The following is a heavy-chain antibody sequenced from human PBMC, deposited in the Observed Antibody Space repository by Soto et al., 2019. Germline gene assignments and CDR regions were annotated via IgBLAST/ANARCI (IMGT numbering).Heavy chain of an antibody. J-gene: IGHJ5*02. D-gene: IGHD2-15*01. CDR1: GFTFTNYG. CDR2: ISYDGSDK. V-gene: IGHV3-30*18. CDR3: AKDRTYCNGGSCYGFDP. Sequence: GGSLRLSCAASGFTFTNYGIHWVRQAPGKGLEWVAVISYDGSDKYYADSVKGRFTISRDTSKNTVYLQMNSLRVEDTAVYYCAKDRTYCNGGSCYGFDPWGQGTLVTVSS.